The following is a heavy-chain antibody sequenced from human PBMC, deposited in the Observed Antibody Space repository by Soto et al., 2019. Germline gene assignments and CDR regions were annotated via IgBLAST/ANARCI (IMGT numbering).Heavy chain of an antibody. CDR3: AKARDDYGYYNAFGM. Sequence: EVQLLESGGGLVQPGGALRLSCAASGFTFTNYAMYWVRQAPGKGLEWVSAISAGGGDTYYTDSVKGRFIVSRDNSKNPMYLEMTSLRGEDTAVYSCAKARDDYGYYNAFGMWGQGTVVTVSS. D-gene: IGHD5-18*01. CDR2: ISAGGGDT. V-gene: IGHV3-23*01. CDR1: GFTFTNYA. J-gene: IGHJ3*02.